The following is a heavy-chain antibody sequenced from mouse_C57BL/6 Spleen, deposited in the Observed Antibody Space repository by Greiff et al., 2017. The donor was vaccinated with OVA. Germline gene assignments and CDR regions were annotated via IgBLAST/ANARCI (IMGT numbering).Heavy chain of an antibody. V-gene: IGHV1-80*01. CDR1: GYAFSSYW. CDR2: IYPGDGDT. D-gene: IGHD5-2*01. J-gene: IGHJ4*01. CDR3: ARSEYALYAMDY. Sequence: QVQLKESGAELVKPGASVKISCKASGYAFSSYWMNWVKQRPGKGLEWIGQIYPGDGDTNYNGKFKGKATLTADKSSSTAYMQLSSLTSEDSAVYFCARSEYALYAMDYWGQGTSVTVSS.